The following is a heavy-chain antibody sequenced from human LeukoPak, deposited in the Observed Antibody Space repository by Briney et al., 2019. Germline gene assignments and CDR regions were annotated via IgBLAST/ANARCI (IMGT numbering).Heavy chain of an antibody. CDR2: INHSGST. Sequence: KPSETLSLTCTVSGGSISSYYWSWIRQPPGKGLEWIGEINHSGSTNYNPSPKSRVTISVDTSKNQFSLKLSSVTAADTAVYYCARDGGSSGYYTHFDYWGQGTLVTVSS. CDR3: ARDGGSSGYYTHFDY. V-gene: IGHV4-34*01. J-gene: IGHJ4*02. D-gene: IGHD3-22*01. CDR1: GGSISSYY.